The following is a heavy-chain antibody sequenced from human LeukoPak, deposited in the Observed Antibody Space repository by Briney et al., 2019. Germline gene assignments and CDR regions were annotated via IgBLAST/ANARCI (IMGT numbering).Heavy chain of an antibody. CDR3: ARDKRREYSSSSRYYYYGMDV. CDR1: GGSISSYY. D-gene: IGHD6-6*01. CDR2: IYYSGST. J-gene: IGHJ6*02. V-gene: IGHV4-59*01. Sequence: SETLSLTCTVSGGSISSYYWSWIRQPPGKGLEWIGYIYYSGSTNYNPSLKSRVTISVDTSKNQFSLKLSSVTAADTAVYYCARDKRREYSSSSRYYYYGMDVWGQGTTVTVSS.